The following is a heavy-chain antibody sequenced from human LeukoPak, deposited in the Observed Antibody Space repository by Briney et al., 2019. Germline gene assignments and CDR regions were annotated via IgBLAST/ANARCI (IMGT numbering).Heavy chain of an antibody. CDR2: ISYTGRT. CDR3: ARHAGGIAASGTRPFDY. V-gene: IGHV4-39*01. CDR1: GDSIRSGTYS. J-gene: IGHJ4*02. D-gene: IGHD6-13*01. Sequence: KPSETLSLTCSVSGDSIRSGTYSWGWIRQPPGKGLEWIGSISYTGRTYYNPSLKSRVTISVDTSKNQFPLKMSSVTAADTAVYYCARHAGGIAASGTRPFDYWGQGTLVTVSS.